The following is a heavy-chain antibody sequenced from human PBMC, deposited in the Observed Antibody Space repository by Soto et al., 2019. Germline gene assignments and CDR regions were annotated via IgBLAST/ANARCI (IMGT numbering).Heavy chain of an antibody. CDR1: GFTFSSYA. Sequence: PGGSLRLSCAASGFTFSSYAMSWVRQAPGKGLDWVSGISGSGVNTYYADSVKGRFTISRDNSKNTLYLHINSLRLEDTSIYYCAKDVGSYYSDFGYWGQGTLVTSPQ. V-gene: IGHV3-23*01. J-gene: IGHJ4*02. CDR2: ISGSGVNT. CDR3: AKDVGSYYSDFGY. D-gene: IGHD1-26*01.